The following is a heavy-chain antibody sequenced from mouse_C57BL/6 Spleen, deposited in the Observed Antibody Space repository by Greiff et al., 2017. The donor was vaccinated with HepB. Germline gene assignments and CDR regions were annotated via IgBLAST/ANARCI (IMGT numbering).Heavy chain of an antibody. CDR3: AKGLYDGYYYYAMDY. V-gene: IGHV1-74*01. CDR2: IHPSDSDT. CDR1: GYTFTSYW. Sequence: QVQLQQPGAELVKPGASVKVSCKASGYTFTSYWMHWVKQRPGQGLEWIGRIHPSDSDTNYNQKFKGKATLTVDNSSSTAYMQLSSLTSEDSAVYDCAKGLYDGYYYYAMDYWGQGTSVTVSS. J-gene: IGHJ4*01. D-gene: IGHD2-3*01.